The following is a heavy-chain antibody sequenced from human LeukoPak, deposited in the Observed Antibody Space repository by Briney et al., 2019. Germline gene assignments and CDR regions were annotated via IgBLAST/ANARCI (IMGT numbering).Heavy chain of an antibody. CDR1: GFTFSSYS. CDR3: ARHRRSPGAAKGVVPAPSDY. Sequence: GGSLRLSCAASGFTFSSYSMNWVRQAPGKGLEWVSYISSTGSTIYYADSVKGRFTISRDNAKSSLYLQMNSLRAEDTAVYYCARHRRSPGAAKGVVPAPSDYWGQGTLVTVSS. V-gene: IGHV3-48*04. J-gene: IGHJ4*02. D-gene: IGHD2-2*01. CDR2: ISSTGSTI.